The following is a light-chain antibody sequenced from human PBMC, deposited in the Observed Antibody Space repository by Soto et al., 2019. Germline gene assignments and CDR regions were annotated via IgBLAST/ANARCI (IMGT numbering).Light chain of an antibody. J-gene: IGKJ5*01. CDR2: WAS. V-gene: IGKV4-1*01. CDR1: QSVLYTSNNRNY. Sequence: DNVMTQSPDSLAVSLGERATINCKSSQSVLYTSNNRNYLAWYQQNPGEPPKLLIYWASTRDPGVPDRFSGSGSGTDFNLTVSSLQAEDVAVYYCQQYYGNLITFGQGTRLEIK. CDR3: QQYYGNLIT.